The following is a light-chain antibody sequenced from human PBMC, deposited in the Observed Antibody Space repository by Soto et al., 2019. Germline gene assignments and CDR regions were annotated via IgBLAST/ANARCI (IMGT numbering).Light chain of an antibody. J-gene: IGLJ1*01. V-gene: IGLV3-1*01. CDR1: KLGDKY. Sequence: SYELTQPPSVSVSPGQTASITCSGDKLGDKYACWYQQKPGQSPVLVIYQDSKRPSAIPERFSGSNSGNTATLTISGTQAMDEADYYCQAWDSSILYVFGTGTQLTVL. CDR2: QDS. CDR3: QAWDSSILYV.